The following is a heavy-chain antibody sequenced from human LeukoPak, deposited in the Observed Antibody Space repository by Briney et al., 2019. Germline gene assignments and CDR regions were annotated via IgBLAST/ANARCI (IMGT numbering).Heavy chain of an antibody. J-gene: IGHJ4*02. CDR3: ARGGYSTLYYFDY. D-gene: IGHD3-22*01. Sequence: GGSLRLSCAASGFTFSSYAIQWVRQAPGKGLEWVAVISYDGSNKYYADSVKGRFTISRDNSKNTLYLQMNSLRAEDTAVYYCARGGYSTLYYFDYWGQGTLVTVSS. V-gene: IGHV3-30-3*01. CDR2: ISYDGSNK. CDR1: GFTFSSYA.